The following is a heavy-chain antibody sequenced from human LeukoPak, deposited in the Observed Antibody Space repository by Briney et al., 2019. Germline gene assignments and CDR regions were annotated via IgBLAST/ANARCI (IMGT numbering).Heavy chain of an antibody. V-gene: IGHV4-34*01. Sequence: SETLSLTCAVYGGSFSGYYWSWIRQPPGKGLEWIGEINHSGSTNYNPSLKSRVTISVDTSKNQFPLKLSSVTAADTAVYYCARAYYYDSSGSQPEFDYWGQGTLVTVSS. D-gene: IGHD3-22*01. CDR1: GGSFSGYY. CDR2: INHSGST. J-gene: IGHJ4*02. CDR3: ARAYYYDSSGSQPEFDY.